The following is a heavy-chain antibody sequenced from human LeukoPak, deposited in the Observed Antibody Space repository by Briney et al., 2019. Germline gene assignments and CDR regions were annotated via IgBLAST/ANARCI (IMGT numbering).Heavy chain of an antibody. CDR2: ISGSGGST. J-gene: IGHJ4*02. Sequence: GRSLRLSCAASGFTFTSYAMSWVRQAPGKRLERVSAISGSGGSTYYAESVKGRFTISRDNSKNTLYPQMNSLRAEDTAVYYCAKDPLVSSQEYFDYWGQGTLVTVSS. V-gene: IGHV3-23*01. CDR1: GFTFTSYA. D-gene: IGHD2-2*01. CDR3: AKDPLVSSQEYFDY.